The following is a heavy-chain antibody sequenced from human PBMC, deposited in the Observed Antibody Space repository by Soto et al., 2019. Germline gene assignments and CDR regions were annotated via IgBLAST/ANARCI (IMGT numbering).Heavy chain of an antibody. Sequence: QVQLVESGGGVVQPGRSLRLSCAASGFTFSSYGMHWVRQAPGKGLEWVAVIWYDGSNKYYADSVKGRFTISRDNSKNTLYLQMNSLRAEDTAVYYCARGQRITIFGVPIDDAFDIWGQGTMVTVSS. CDR2: IWYDGSNK. CDR3: ARGQRITIFGVPIDDAFDI. D-gene: IGHD3-3*01. CDR1: GFTFSSYG. V-gene: IGHV3-33*01. J-gene: IGHJ3*02.